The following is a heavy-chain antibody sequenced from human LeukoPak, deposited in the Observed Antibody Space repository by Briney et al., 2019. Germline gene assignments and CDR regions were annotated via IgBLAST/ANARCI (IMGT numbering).Heavy chain of an antibody. CDR1: GGSFSGYY. Sequence: PSETLSLTCAVYGGSFSGYYWSWIRQPPGKGLEWIGEIKHSGSTNYNSSLKSRVTISVDTSKNQFSLKLSSVTAADTAVYYCAGVEDCSSTSCYSYYYYYMDVWGKGTTVTVSS. D-gene: IGHD2-2*01. CDR2: IKHSGST. V-gene: IGHV4-34*01. J-gene: IGHJ6*03. CDR3: AGVEDCSSTSCYSYYYYYMDV.